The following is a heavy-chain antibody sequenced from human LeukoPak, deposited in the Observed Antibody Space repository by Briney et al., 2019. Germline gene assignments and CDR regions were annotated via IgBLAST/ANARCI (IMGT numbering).Heavy chain of an antibody. V-gene: IGHV3-30*02. CDR3: AKDHGSGSYSCDY. CDR2: IRYDGSNK. J-gene: IGHJ4*02. D-gene: IGHD3-10*01. CDR1: GFTFSSYG. Sequence: QPGGSLRLSCAASGFTFSSYGMHWVRQAPGKGLEWVAFIRYDGSNKYYADSVKGRFTISRDNSKNTLYLQMNSLRAEDTAVYYCAKDHGSGSYSCDYWGQGTLVTVSS.